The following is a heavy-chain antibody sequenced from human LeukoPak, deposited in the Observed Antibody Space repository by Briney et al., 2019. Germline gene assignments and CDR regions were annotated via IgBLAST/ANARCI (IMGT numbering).Heavy chain of an antibody. V-gene: IGHV1-2*02. Sequence: ASVTVSCKASGYTFTGYYMYWVRQAPGQGLDWMGWINPNRGGTNYAQKFQGRVTMTRDTSISTAYMELSRLRSDDTAVYYCARGYNYGYDYWGQGTLVTVSS. CDR1: GYTFTGYY. J-gene: IGHJ4*02. D-gene: IGHD5-18*01. CDR3: ARGYNYGYDY. CDR2: INPNRGGT.